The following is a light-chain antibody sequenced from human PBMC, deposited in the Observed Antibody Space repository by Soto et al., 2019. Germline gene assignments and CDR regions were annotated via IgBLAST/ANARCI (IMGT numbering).Light chain of an antibody. CDR3: CSYTSSSILPYV. CDR1: STDVGGYNY. CDR2: EVS. V-gene: IGLV2-14*01. Sequence: QSALTQPASVSGSPGQSITISCTGTSTDVGGYNYVSWYQQHPGEAPKLMIFEVSNRPSGVSNRFSGSKSGNTASLTISGLQAEDEADYYCCSYTSSSILPYVFGTGTKLTVL. J-gene: IGLJ1*01.